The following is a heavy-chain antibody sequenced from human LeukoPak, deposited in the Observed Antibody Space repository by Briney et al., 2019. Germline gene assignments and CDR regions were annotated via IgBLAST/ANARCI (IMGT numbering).Heavy chain of an antibody. J-gene: IGHJ6*02. CDR3: ATVYSSSPLRPMDV. CDR2: ISYDGSNK. V-gene: IGHV3-30-3*01. D-gene: IGHD2-2*01. Sequence: GRSLRLSCAASGFTFSSYAMHWVRQAPGKGLEWVAVISYDGSNKYYADSVKGRFTISRDNSKNTLYLQMNSLRAEDTAVYYCATVYSSSPLRPMDVWGQGTTVTVSS. CDR1: GFTFSSYA.